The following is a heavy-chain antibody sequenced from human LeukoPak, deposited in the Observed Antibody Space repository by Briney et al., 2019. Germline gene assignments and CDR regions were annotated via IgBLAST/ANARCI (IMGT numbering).Heavy chain of an antibody. CDR3: TTARNMVRGVIPLDY. CDR2: IRSKTDGGTT. V-gene: IGHV3-15*01. D-gene: IGHD3-10*01. Sequence: GGSLRLSCAASGFTFSKAWMSWVRQAPGKGLEWVGRIRSKTDGGTTDYAAPVKGRFTISRDDSKTTLYLQMNSLNTGDTAVYYCTTARNMVRGVIPLDYWGQGTLVTVSS. J-gene: IGHJ4*02. CDR1: GFTFSKAW.